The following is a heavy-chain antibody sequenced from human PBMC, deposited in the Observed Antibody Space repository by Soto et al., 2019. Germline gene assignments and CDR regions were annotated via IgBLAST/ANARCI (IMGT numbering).Heavy chain of an antibody. V-gene: IGHV4-30-4*01. D-gene: IGHD3-9*01. CDR2: ISYSGNT. CDR1: GDSINSGDYY. Sequence: QVQLQESGPGLVKPSQTLSLTCTVSGDSINSGDYYWSWIRQPPGKGLEWIGYISYSGNTYQNPSIKSRVTISIDMSKAEFSLKLSSVTAADTAVYYWARGNILTGYFYWGRGTLVTVSS. J-gene: IGHJ4*02. CDR3: ARGNILTGYFY.